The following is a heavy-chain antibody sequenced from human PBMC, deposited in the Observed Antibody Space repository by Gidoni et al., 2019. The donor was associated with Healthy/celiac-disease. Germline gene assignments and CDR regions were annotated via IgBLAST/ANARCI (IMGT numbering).Heavy chain of an antibody. CDR2: IYPGDSDT. Sequence: EVQLVQSGAEVKKHGESLKISCKGSGYSFTSYWIGWVRQMPGKGLEWMGIIYPGDSDTRYSPSFQGQVTISADKSISTAYLQWSSLKASDTAMYYCARPHGPYCGGDCYTDAFDIWGQGTMVTVFS. J-gene: IGHJ3*02. CDR1: GYSFTSYW. CDR3: ARPHGPYCGGDCYTDAFDI. D-gene: IGHD2-21*02. V-gene: IGHV5-51*01.